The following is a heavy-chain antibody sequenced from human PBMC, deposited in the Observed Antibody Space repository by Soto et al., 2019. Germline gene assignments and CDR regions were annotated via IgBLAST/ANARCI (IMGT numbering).Heavy chain of an antibody. CDR2: INPSGDSR. CDR1: GFSFSDYF. J-gene: IGHJ4*02. V-gene: IGHV1-46*01. CDR3: ARTGSGWYLGFDY. D-gene: IGHD6-19*01. Sequence: GASVKVSCKASGFSFSDYFMHWVRQAPGQGLEWMGIINPSGDSRNYAQKFQGRVTITRDTSTSTVYMDLSSLRSEDTAVYYCARTGSGWYLGFDYWGQGTLVTVSS.